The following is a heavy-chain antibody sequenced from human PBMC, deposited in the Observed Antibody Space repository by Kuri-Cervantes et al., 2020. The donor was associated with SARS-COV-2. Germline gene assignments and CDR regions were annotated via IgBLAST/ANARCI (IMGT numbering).Heavy chain of an antibody. Sequence: SETLSLTCSVSGGSISSSGHFWGWIRQPPGKGLEWIGSIYYSGITYYNPSLESRVTISVDTSNNQFSLNLSSVTAADTAIYYCARLTSTVVTHYFDYWGQGTLVTVSS. CDR3: ARLTSTVVTHYFDY. CDR2: IYYSGIT. J-gene: IGHJ4*02. D-gene: IGHD4-23*01. V-gene: IGHV4-39*01. CDR1: GGSISSSGHF.